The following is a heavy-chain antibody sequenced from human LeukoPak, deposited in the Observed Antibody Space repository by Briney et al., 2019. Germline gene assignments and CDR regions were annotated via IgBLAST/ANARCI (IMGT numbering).Heavy chain of an antibody. V-gene: IGHV4-31*03. D-gene: IGHD1-20*01. CDR1: GGSISSGGYY. CDR3: ARRHNWNYIDY. CDR2: IYYSGST. Sequence: SETLSLTCTVSGGSISSGGYYWSWIRQHTGKGLEWIGYIYYSGSTYYNPSLKSRVTISVDTSKNQFSLKLSSVTAADTAVYYCARRHNWNYIDYWGQGTLVTVSS. J-gene: IGHJ4*02.